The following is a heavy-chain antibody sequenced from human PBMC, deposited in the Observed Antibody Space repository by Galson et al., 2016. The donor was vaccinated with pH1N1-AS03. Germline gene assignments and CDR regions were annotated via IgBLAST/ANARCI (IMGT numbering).Heavy chain of an antibody. Sequence: QSGAEVKKPGESLKISCKTSGYIFTSYWVAWVRHMPGKGLEWMGIIYPGDSDTRYSPSFQGQVSISADRSINTAYLQWSSLIASDTAIYYCARQVRDGYNDYFDYCGQGSLVTVSS. CDR1: GYIFTSYW. D-gene: IGHD5-24*01. CDR3: ARQVRDGYNDYFDY. CDR2: IYPGDSDT. V-gene: IGHV5-51*01. J-gene: IGHJ4*02.